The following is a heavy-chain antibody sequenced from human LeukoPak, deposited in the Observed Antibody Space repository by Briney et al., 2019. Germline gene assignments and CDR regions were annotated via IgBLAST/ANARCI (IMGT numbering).Heavy chain of an antibody. Sequence: GGSLRLSCAASGFTFSSYAMSWVRQAPGKGLEWVSAITSSGGSTHYADSVKGRFTISRDNSKNTLYPQMNSLRAEDTALYYCAKRRYYDDSAFDYWGQGTLVTVSS. D-gene: IGHD3-22*01. CDR2: ITSSGGST. V-gene: IGHV3-23*01. CDR1: GFTFSSYA. CDR3: AKRRYYDDSAFDY. J-gene: IGHJ4*02.